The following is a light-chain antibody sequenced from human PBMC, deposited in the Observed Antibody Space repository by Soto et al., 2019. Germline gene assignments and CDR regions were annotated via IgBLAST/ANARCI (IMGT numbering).Light chain of an antibody. CDR2: DVS. J-gene: IGLJ7*01. Sequence: QSALTQPASVSGSPGQSITISCTGTSSDVGGYDYVSWYQHHPGKAPKLMIFDVSHRPSGVSDRFSGSKSGNTASLTISGHHAEDEADYYCSSYTSNNIPIFGGGTQLTVL. CDR3: SSYTSNNIPI. V-gene: IGLV2-14*03. CDR1: SSDVGGYDY.